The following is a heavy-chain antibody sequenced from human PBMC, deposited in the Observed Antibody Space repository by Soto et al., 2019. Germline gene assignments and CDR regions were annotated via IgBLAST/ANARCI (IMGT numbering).Heavy chain of an antibody. V-gene: IGHV4-34*01. J-gene: IGHJ4*02. D-gene: IGHD3-10*01. CDR2: INHSGST. Sequence: KPSETLSLTCAVYGGSFSGYYWSWIRQPPGKGLEWIGEINHSGSTNYNPSLKSRVTISVDTSKNQFSLKLSSVTAADTAVYYCARILYYGSGSYWSQGTLVTVSS. CDR3: ARILYYGSGSY. CDR1: GGSFSGYY.